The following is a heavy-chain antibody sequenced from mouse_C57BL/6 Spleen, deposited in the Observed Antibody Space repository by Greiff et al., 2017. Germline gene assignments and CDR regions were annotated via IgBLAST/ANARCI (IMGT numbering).Heavy chain of an antibody. D-gene: IGHD2-14*01. CDR1: GYTFTSYW. V-gene: IGHV1-52*01. CDR3: ARIGDSNYDV. CDR2: IDPSDSET. Sequence: QVQLQQPGAELVRPGSSVKLSCKASGYTFTSYWMHWVKQRPIQGLEWIGNIDPSDSETHYNQKFKDKATLTVDKSSSTAYMQLSSLTSEDSAVYYCARIGDSNYDVWGTGTTVTVSS. J-gene: IGHJ1*03.